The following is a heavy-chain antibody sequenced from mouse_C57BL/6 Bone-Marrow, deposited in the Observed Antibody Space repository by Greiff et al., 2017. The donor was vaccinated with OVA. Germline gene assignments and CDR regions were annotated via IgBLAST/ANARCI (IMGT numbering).Heavy chain of an antibody. V-gene: IGHV1-69*01. CDR3: ARSEGNYLFAD. Sequence: QVQLQQPGAELVMPGASVKLSCKASGYTFTSYWMHWVKQRPGQGLEWIGEIDPSDSYTNYNQKFKGKSTLTVDKSSSTAYMQLSSLTSEDSAVYYCARSEGNYLFADWGQGTLVTVSA. CDR1: GYTFTSYW. D-gene: IGHD2-1*01. CDR2: IDPSDSYT. J-gene: IGHJ3*01.